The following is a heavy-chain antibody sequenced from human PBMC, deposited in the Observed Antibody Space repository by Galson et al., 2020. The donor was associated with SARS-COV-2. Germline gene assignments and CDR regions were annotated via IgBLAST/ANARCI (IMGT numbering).Heavy chain of an antibody. CDR1: GFTFSSYS. CDR3: VSNPAAERGSYYYYGMDV. J-gene: IGHJ6*02. CDR2: ISSSSSYI. D-gene: IGHD6-13*01. V-gene: IGHV3-21*01. Sequence: KIGESLKISCAASGFTFSSYSMNWVRQAPGKGLEWVSSISSSSSYIYYADSVKGRFTISRDNAKNSLYLQMNSLRAEDTAVYYCVSNPAAERGSYYYYGMDVWGQGTTVTVSS.